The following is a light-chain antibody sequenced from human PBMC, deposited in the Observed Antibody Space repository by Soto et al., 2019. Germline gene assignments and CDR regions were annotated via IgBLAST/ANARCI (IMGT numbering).Light chain of an antibody. CDR3: QQYHNWPPIT. CDR1: QSVSSY. Sequence: EIVMTQSPATLSVSPGGRATLSCRASQSVSSYLAWYQQKPGQAPRLLIYGASTRATGIPARFSGSGSGTEFTLTISSLQSEDFAVYYCQQYHNWPPITFGQGTRLEI. CDR2: GAS. J-gene: IGKJ5*01. V-gene: IGKV3-15*01.